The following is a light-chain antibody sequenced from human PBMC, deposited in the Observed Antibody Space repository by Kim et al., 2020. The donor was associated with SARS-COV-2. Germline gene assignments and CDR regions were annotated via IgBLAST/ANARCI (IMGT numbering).Light chain of an antibody. CDR2: TAS. CDR3: QQGYSTPPT. V-gene: IGKV1-39*01. J-gene: IGKJ4*01. Sequence: IQMTQSPSSLSASVGDRVTITCRASQSISSYLNWYQQKPGKAPKLLIYTASSLQSGVPSRFSGSGSGTDFTLTISSLQPEDFATYYCQQGYSTPPTFGGGTKVDIK. CDR1: QSISSY.